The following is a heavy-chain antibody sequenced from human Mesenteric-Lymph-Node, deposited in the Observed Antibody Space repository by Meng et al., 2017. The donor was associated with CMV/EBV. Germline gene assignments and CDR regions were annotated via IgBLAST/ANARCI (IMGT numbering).Heavy chain of an antibody. J-gene: IGHJ4*02. CDR3: VRGTRKSRFLEWFPFDY. V-gene: IGHV4-38-2*02. CDR2: FFYSGST. CDR1: GYSISDGYS. D-gene: IGHD3-3*01. Sequence: SETLSLTCTVSGYSISDGYSWGWIRQPPGKRLEWIGNFFYSGSTFYNPSLESRVTISVDTSKNQFSLKLRSVTAADTAVYYCVRGTRKSRFLEWFPFDYWGQGTLVTVSS.